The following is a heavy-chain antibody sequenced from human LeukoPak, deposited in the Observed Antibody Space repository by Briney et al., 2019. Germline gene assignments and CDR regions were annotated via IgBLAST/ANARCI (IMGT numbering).Heavy chain of an antibody. CDR2: ISYDGSNK. D-gene: IGHD3-10*01. CDR1: GFTFSSYA. J-gene: IGHJ4*02. Sequence: PGGSLRLSCAASGFTFSSYAMHWVRQALGKGLEWVAVISYDGSNKYYADSVKGRFTISRDNSKNTLYLQMNSLRAEDTAVYYCAKTPYLYFGSGSYQFAYWGQGTLVTVSS. CDR3: AKTPYLYFGSGSYQFAY. V-gene: IGHV3-30-3*02.